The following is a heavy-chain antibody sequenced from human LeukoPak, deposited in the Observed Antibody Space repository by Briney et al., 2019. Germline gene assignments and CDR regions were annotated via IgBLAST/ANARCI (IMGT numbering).Heavy chain of an antibody. J-gene: IGHJ6*03. Sequence: ASVKVSCKASGYTFTGYYMHWVRQAPGQGLEWMGWINPNSGGTNYAQKFQGRVTMTRDTSTSTVYMELSSLRSEDTAVYYCARGVRYYYDSSGYPFLYYYYMDVWGKGTTVTISS. V-gene: IGHV1-2*02. D-gene: IGHD3-22*01. CDR3: ARGVRYYYDSSGYPFLYYYYMDV. CDR2: INPNSGGT. CDR1: GYTFTGYY.